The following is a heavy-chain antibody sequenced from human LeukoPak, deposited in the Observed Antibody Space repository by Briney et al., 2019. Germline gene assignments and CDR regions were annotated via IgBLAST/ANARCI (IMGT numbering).Heavy chain of an antibody. CDR3: ATEPRITMIPPGFDY. CDR1: GYTFTGYY. V-gene: IGHV1-24*01. Sequence: ASVKVSCKASGYTFTGYYMHWVRQAPGKGLEWMGGFDPEDGETIYAQKFQGRVTMTEDTSTDTAYMELSSLRSEDTAVYYCATEPRITMIPPGFDYWGQGTLVTVSS. D-gene: IGHD3-22*01. CDR2: FDPEDGET. J-gene: IGHJ4*02.